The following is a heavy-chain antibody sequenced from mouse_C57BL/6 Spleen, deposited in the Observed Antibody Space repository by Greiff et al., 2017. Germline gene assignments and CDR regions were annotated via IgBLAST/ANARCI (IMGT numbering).Heavy chain of an antibody. V-gene: IGHV1-18*01. CDR1: GYTFTDYN. CDR2: INPNNGGT. D-gene: IGHD2-4*01. J-gene: IGHJ3*01. Sequence: EVQLQQSGPELVEPGASVKIPCKASGYTFTDYNMDWVKQSHGKSLEWIGDINPNNGGTIYNQKFKGKATLTVDKSSSTAYMELRSLTSEDTAVYYCAMGIYYDYEFAYWGQGTLVTVSA. CDR3: AMGIYYDYEFAY.